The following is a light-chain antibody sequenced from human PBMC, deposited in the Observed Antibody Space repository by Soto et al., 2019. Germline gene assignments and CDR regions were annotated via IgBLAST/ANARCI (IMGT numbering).Light chain of an antibody. CDR1: QSVSSSY. Sequence: DIVLTQSPGTLSLSPGERATLSCRASQSVSSSYLAWYQQKPGQAPRLLIYGASSRATGIPDRFSGSGSGTDFTLTISRLEPEDFAVYYCQQKGQTFGQGTKVDIK. J-gene: IGKJ1*01. CDR3: QQKGQT. CDR2: GAS. V-gene: IGKV3-20*01.